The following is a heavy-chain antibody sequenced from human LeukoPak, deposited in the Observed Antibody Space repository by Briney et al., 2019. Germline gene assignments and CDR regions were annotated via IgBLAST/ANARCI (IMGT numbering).Heavy chain of an antibody. J-gene: IGHJ4*02. CDR2: ISWNSGSI. CDR1: GFTFDDYA. V-gene: IGHV3-9*01. Sequence: GRSLRLSCAASGFTFDDYAMHWVRQAPGKGLEWVSGISWNSGSIGYADSVKGRFTISRDNAKNSLYLQMNSLRAEDTAVYYCARPGHYDIVDYFDYWGQGTLVTVSS. D-gene: IGHD5-12*01. CDR3: ARPGHYDIVDYFDY.